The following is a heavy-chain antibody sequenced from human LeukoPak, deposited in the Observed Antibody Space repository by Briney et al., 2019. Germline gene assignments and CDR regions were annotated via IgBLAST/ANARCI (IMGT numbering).Heavy chain of an antibody. CDR2: IIPIFGTA. V-gene: IGHV1-69*13. CDR1: GGTFSSYA. J-gene: IGHJ3*02. D-gene: IGHD1-7*01. Sequence: EASVKVSCKASGGTFSSYAISWVRQAPGQGLEWMGGIIPIFGTANYAQKFQGRVTITAHESTSTAYMELSSLRSEDTAVYYCARVALELTPYDAFDIWGQGTMVTVSS. CDR3: ARVALELTPYDAFDI.